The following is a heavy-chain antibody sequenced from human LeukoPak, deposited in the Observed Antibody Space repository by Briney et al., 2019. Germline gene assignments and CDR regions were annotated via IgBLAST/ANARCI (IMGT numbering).Heavy chain of an antibody. Sequence: SVKVSCKASGGTFSSYAISWVRQAPGQGLEWMGGIIPIFGTANYAQKFQGRVTITTDESTSTVYMELSSLRSEDTAVYYCARMYYYGSGSYSNSAHFDYWGPGTLVTVSS. J-gene: IGHJ4*02. V-gene: IGHV1-69*05. CDR2: IIPIFGTA. CDR1: GGTFSSYA. D-gene: IGHD3-10*01. CDR3: ARMYYYGSGSYSNSAHFDY.